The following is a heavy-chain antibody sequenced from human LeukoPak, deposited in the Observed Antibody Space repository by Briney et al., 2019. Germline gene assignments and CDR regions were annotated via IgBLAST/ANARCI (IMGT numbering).Heavy chain of an antibody. CDR3: ARDSAMLTYFDY. J-gene: IGHJ4*02. V-gene: IGHV4-4*07. CDR1: GGSISSYY. Sequence: SETLSLTCTASGGSISSYYWSWIRQPAGEGLEWIGRIYTSGSTNYNPSLKSRVTMSVDTSKNQFSLKVTSLTAADTAVYYCARDSAMLTYFDYWGQGTLVTVSS. CDR2: IYTSGST. D-gene: IGHD5-18*01.